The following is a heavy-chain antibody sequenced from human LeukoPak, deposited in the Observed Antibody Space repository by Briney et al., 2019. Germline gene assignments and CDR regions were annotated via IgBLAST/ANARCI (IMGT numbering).Heavy chain of an antibody. CDR3: ARGRSAVCD. V-gene: IGHV4-34*01. CDR2: INHSGST. CDR1: GGSFSGYY. J-gene: IGHJ4*02. Sequence: SETLSLTCAVYGGSFSGYYWSWIRQPPGKGLEWIGEINHSGSTNYNPSLKSRVTISVDTSKNQFSLKLSSVTAADTAVYYCARGRSAVCDWGQVTLVTVSS. D-gene: IGHD6-13*01.